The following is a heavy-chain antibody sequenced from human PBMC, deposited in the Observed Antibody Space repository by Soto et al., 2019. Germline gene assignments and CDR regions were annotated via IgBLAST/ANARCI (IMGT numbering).Heavy chain of an antibody. V-gene: IGHV3-15*07. CDR1: GFSFSNAW. Sequence: EVQLVESGGGLVKPGGSLRLSCVASGFSFSNAWMNWVRQAPGKGLAWVGRIKSETDGGTIDYAAPMKGSFIISRDDSKNTLSLQMNSLKSDDTVVYYCTTDPLYSSFVAVLPSNWLDPWGQGTLVTVPS. CDR2: IKSETDGGTI. CDR3: TTDPLYSSFVAVLPSNWLDP. D-gene: IGHD3-3*01. J-gene: IGHJ5*02.